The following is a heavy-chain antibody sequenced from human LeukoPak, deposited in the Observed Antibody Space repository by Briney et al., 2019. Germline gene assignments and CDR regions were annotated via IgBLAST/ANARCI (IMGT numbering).Heavy chain of an antibody. V-gene: IGHV1-69*04. CDR2: IIPNLGTT. D-gene: IGHD3-22*01. CDR1: GGTSNSHA. J-gene: IGHJ4*02. Sequence: SAKVSRKASGGTSNSHAISWVRQAPGQGLEWLGRIIPNLGTTNRAQNFQDRVTLTADKSTNTAYMELTSLTSDDTAVYYCATTNDGGGYQWGDFFDFWGQGTLVTVSS. CDR3: ATTNDGGGYQWGDFFDF.